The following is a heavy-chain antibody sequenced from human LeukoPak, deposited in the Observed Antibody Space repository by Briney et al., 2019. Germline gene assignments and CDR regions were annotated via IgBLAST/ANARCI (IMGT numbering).Heavy chain of an antibody. V-gene: IGHV3-30-3*02. CDR2: ISYDGTNK. J-gene: IGHJ4*02. CDR1: GFTFSNYA. Sequence: GSLRLSCAASGFTFSNYAMHWVRQAPGKGLEWVAVISYDGTNKYYADSVKGRFTISRDNSKNTLYLQMSSLRAEDTAVYYCVKDGSGMRYFDYWGQGTLVTVSS. D-gene: IGHD3-10*01. CDR3: VKDGSGMRYFDY.